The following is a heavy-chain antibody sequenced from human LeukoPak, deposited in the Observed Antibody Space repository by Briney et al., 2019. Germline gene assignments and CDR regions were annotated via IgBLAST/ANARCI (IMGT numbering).Heavy chain of an antibody. Sequence: GGSLRLSCAASGSTVRSNYISSVRQAPGKGLEWVSVIYSGGSTYYANSVKGRFTISRDNSKNTLYIQMNSLRAEDTAVYYCASSPWGIHALVIWGQRTMVTVSS. V-gene: IGHV3-66*01. CDR2: IYSGGST. CDR1: GSTVRSNY. CDR3: ASSPWGIHALVI. J-gene: IGHJ3*01. D-gene: IGHD2-21*01.